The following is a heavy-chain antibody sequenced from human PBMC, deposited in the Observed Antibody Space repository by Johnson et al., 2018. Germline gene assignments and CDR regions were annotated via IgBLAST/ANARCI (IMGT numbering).Heavy chain of an antibody. Sequence: QVQLVEAGPGLVKPSETLSLTCTVSGGSISGYYWSWIRQPPGKRLEWLGYISHSGSNKYNPSLNSRVTMSVDESKNQCSLQLNSVTAADTAVYYCARYVSSSGYVHHWGQGTLVTVS. CDR3: ARYVSSSGYVHH. J-gene: IGHJ1*01. V-gene: IGHV4-59*01. D-gene: IGHD3-22*01. CDR1: GGSISGYY. CDR2: ISHSGSN.